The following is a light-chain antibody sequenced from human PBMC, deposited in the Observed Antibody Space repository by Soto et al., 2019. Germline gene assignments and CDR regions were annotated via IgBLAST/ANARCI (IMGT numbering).Light chain of an antibody. CDR3: QSYDSSLSGSV. V-gene: IGLV1-40*01. CDR1: SSNIGAGYD. CDR2: GNS. Sequence: SVLTQPPSVSGAPGQRCTISCTGSSSNIGAGYDVHWYQQLPGTAPKLLIYGNSNRPSGVPDRFSGSKSGTSASLAITGLQAEDEADYYCQSYDSSLSGSVFGGGTQLTVL. J-gene: IGLJ7*01.